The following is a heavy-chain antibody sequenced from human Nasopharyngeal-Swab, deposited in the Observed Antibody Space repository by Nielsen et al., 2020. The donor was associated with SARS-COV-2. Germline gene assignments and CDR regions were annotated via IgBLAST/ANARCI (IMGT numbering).Heavy chain of an antibody. Sequence: LKISCAASGFTFDDYAMHWGRQAPGKGLEWVSGISWNSGSIGYADSVKGRFTISRDNAKNSLYLQMNSLRAEDTALYYCAKDIRPSIAATDYWGQGTLVTVSS. V-gene: IGHV3-9*01. CDR3: AKDIRPSIAATDY. CDR2: ISWNSGSI. J-gene: IGHJ4*02. D-gene: IGHD6-6*01. CDR1: GFTFDDYA.